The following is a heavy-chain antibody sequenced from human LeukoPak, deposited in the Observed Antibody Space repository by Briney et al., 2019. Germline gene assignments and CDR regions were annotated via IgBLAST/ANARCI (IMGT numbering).Heavy chain of an antibody. CDR3: AREVLRVWFDP. CDR1: GFTFSSYA. D-gene: IGHD5-12*01. CDR2: ISYDGSSK. V-gene: IGHV3-30-3*01. J-gene: IGHJ5*02. Sequence: GGSLRLSCAASGFTFSSYAMHWVRQAPGKGLEWVAVISYDGSSKYYADSVKGRFTISRDNSKNTLYLQMNSLRAEDTAVYYCAREVLRVWFDPWGQGTLVTVSS.